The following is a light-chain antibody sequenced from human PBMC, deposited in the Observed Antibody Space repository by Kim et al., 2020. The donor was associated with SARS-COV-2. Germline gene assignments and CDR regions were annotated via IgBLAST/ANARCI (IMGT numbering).Light chain of an antibody. J-gene: IGLJ1*01. CDR2: DVN. CDR1: SSDVGAYDH. V-gene: IGLV2-14*03. CDR3: SSYTSDATFV. Sequence: QSALTQPASVSGSPGQSITISCAGSSSDVGAYDHVSWYQQHPGKAPKVIIFDVNNRPSGVSNRFSGSKSGNTASLTISSLQTEDEADYSCSSYTSDATFVFGTGTRVTVL.